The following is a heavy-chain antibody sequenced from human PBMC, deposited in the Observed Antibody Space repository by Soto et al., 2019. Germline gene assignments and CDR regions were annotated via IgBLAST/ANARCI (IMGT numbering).Heavy chain of an antibody. CDR3: ARLQLGGDRMLNWFDP. Sequence: QVQVVQSGPELKKPGASVKVSCKAQGYIFTKYGIGWVRQAPGHGLEWMGLINVYNGDRKVAQKFQDRVSMTTDTATARAYMELKSLRSGDTAVYYCARLQLGGDRMLNWFDPWGQGTLVTVSS. V-gene: IGHV1-18*01. CDR1: GYIFTKYG. D-gene: IGHD2-21*02. J-gene: IGHJ5*02. CDR2: INVYNGDR.